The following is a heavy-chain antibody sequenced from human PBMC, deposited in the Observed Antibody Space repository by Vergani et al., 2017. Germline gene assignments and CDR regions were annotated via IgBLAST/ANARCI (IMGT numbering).Heavy chain of an antibody. V-gene: IGHV4-39*07. Sequence: QLQLQESGPGLVKPSETLSLTCTVSGGSISSSSYYWGWIRQPPGKGLEWIGSIYYSGSTYYNPSLKSRVTISVDTSKNQFSLKLSSVTAADTAVYYCARGGGYYDILTGYQTPDYFDYWGQGTLVTVSS. J-gene: IGHJ4*02. CDR3: ARGGGYYDILTGYQTPDYFDY. D-gene: IGHD3-9*01. CDR2: IYYSGST. CDR1: GGSISSSSYY.